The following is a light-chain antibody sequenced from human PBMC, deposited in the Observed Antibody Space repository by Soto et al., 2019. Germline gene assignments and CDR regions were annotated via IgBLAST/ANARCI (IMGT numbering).Light chain of an antibody. CDR2: DVS. Sequence: EILMTQSPVTRSGSPGDRATLSCRAGQGVTTNFAWYQQKSGESPRLLIYDVSIRATGVPARFSGTGSETDFTLTISGLQSEDSAVYFCQQYNNWPFSFGQGTRLEI. CDR1: QGVTTN. CDR3: QQYNNWPFS. V-gene: IGKV3-15*01. J-gene: IGKJ5*01.